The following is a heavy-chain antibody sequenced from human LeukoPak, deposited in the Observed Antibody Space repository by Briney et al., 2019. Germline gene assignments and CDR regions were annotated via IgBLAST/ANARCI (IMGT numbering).Heavy chain of an antibody. CDR2: ISWNSGTI. D-gene: IGHD3-22*01. V-gene: IGHV3-9*01. CDR1: GFTFSSYG. J-gene: IGHJ5*02. CDR3: TKGVSAYSYDSSGYYYNWFDP. Sequence: GGSLRLSCAASGFTFSSYGMHWVRQAPGKGLEWVSGISWNSGTIGYADSVKGRFTISRDNAKNSLYLQMNSLRPEDTALYYCTKGVSAYSYDSSGYYYNWFDPWGQGTLVTVSS.